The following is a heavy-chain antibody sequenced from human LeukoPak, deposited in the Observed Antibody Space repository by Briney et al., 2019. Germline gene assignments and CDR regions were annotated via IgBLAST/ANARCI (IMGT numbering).Heavy chain of an antibody. CDR2: IYTNGGI. J-gene: IGHJ4*02. D-gene: IGHD1-26*01. CDR3: AREGAGYY. CDR1: GGSINSGNYY. V-gene: IGHV4-61*02. Sequence: PSETLSLTCTVSGGSINSGNYYWNWIRQPAGKGLEWIGRIYTNGGIMYNPSLKSRVAISMDTSKNQFSLDLNSVTAAGTAMYYCAREGAGYYWGQGTLVTVSS.